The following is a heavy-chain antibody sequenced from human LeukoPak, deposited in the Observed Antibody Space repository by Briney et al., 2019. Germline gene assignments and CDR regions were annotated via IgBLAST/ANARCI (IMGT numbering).Heavy chain of an antibody. CDR3: AKDQFTIFGVVIDYYYYMDV. CDR2: ISSSGSTI. CDR1: GFTFSDYY. V-gene: IGHV3-11*01. D-gene: IGHD3-3*01. Sequence: GGSLRLSCAASGFTFSDYYMSWIRQAPGKGLEWVSYISSSGSTIYYADSVKGRFTISRDNAKNSLYLQMNSLRAEDTAVYYCAKDQFTIFGVVIDYYYYMDVWGKGTTVTVSS. J-gene: IGHJ6*03.